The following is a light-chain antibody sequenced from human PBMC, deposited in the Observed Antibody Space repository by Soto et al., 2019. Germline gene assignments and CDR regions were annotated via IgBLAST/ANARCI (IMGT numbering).Light chain of an antibody. V-gene: IGKV3-20*01. J-gene: IGKJ1*01. CDR1: QSVSSSY. Sequence: EIVLTQSPGTLSLSPGERATLSCRASQSVSSSYLAWYQQKPGQAPRLHIYGASSKATVIPDRFSSSGSGKDFTLTISRLEPEDFAVYYCQQYGRSPWTFGQGTQVEIK. CDR3: QQYGRSPWT. CDR2: GAS.